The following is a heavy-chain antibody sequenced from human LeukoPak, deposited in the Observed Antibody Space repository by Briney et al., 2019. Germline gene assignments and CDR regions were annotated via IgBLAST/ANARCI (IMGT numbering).Heavy chain of an antibody. J-gene: IGHJ3*02. V-gene: IGHV3-49*04. CDR2: IRSKAYGGTT. CDR3: SRVRYCSGRSCYFGAFDI. CDR1: GLTFGDYA. D-gene: IGHD2-15*01. Sequence: PGGSLRLSCTASGLTFGDYAMSWVRQAPGKGLEWVSFIRSKAYGGTTEYAASVKGRFIISRDDSKSIAYLQMNSLKTEDTAVYCCSRVRYCSGRSCYFGAFDIWGQGTMVTVSS.